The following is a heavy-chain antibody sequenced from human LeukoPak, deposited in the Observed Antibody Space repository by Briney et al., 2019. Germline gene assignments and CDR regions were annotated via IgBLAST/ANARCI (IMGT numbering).Heavy chain of an antibody. Sequence: GGSLRLSCAASGFTFSSYAMSWVRQAPGKGLQWVSAMTGSGGSTYYAASVKGRFTISRGNSKNTLYLRMNSLRAEDTAVYYCAKDPLLWGQGTLVTVSS. J-gene: IGHJ4*02. CDR1: GFTFSSYA. CDR3: AKDPLL. CDR2: MTGSGGST. V-gene: IGHV3-23*01.